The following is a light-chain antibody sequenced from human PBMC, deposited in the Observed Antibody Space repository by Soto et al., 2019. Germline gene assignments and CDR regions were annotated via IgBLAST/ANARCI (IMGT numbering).Light chain of an antibody. V-gene: IGLV1-40*01. Sequence: QSVLTQPASVSGSPGQSITISCIGTSSSNIGAGYDVHWYQQLPGTAPKLLIYGSTNRPSGVPDRFSGSKSGTSASLAITGLQAEDEADYYCQSYDGTLSGSYVFGIGTKVTVL. J-gene: IGLJ1*01. CDR3: QSYDGTLSGSYV. CDR2: GST. CDR1: SSNIGAGYD.